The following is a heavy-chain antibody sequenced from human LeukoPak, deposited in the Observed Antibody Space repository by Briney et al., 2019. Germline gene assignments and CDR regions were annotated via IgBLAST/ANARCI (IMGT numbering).Heavy chain of an antibody. CDR3: AKDKAQAYYASGSLVL. CDR1: KFTFNNYA. Sequence: GGSLRLSCLASKFTFNNYAMTWVRQAPGKGLEWVSSISGSGDNMDYADSVKGRFTISRDNAKGSLYLQMNNLRTEDTALYYCAKDKAQAYYASGSLVLWGQGTLVTVSS. J-gene: IGHJ4*02. D-gene: IGHD3-10*01. V-gene: IGHV3-23*01. CDR2: ISGSGDNM.